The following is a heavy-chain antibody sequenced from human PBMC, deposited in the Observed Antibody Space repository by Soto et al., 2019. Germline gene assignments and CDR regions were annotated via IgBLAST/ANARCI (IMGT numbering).Heavy chain of an antibody. J-gene: IGHJ4*02. CDR1: GFTFSSDA. Sequence: GESLRLSCAASGFTFSSDAMSCVLRAPAKGLQWVSAISDSGGSTYYTDSVKGRFTISRDNSKNTLYLQVNSLRAEDTAVYYCARCGGAREYSISWFDYWGQGTLVTVSS. CDR3: ARCGGAREYSISWFDY. CDR2: ISDSGGST. V-gene: IGHV3-23*01. D-gene: IGHD6-6*01.